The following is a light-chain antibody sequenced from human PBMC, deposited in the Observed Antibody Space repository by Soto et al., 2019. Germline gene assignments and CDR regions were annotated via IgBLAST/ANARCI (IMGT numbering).Light chain of an antibody. V-gene: IGKV3-20*01. Sequence: EIVLTQSPGTLSLSPGERATLSCRASQSVSSTYLAWYQQKPGQAPRLLIYGASSRETGIPDTFSGSGSGKDCTLTISRLEPEDCAVDYCQQYDSSPYTFGQGTKLEIK. CDR2: GAS. CDR1: QSVSSTY. CDR3: QQYDSSPYT. J-gene: IGKJ2*01.